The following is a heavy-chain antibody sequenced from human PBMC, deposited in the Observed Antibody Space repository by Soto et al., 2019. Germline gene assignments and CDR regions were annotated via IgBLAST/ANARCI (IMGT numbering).Heavy chain of an antibody. J-gene: IGHJ4*02. V-gene: IGHV4-59*01. CDR2: IYYSGST. CDR3: AREGIAVAGTFDY. D-gene: IGHD6-19*01. Sequence: SETLSLTCTVSGGSISSYYWSWIRQPPGKGLEWIGYIYYSGSTNYNPSLKSRVTISVDTSKNQFSLKLSSVTAADTAVYYCAREGIAVAGTFDYWGQGTLVTVS. CDR1: GGSISSYY.